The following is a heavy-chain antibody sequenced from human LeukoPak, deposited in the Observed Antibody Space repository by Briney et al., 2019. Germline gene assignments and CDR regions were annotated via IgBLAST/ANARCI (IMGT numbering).Heavy chain of an antibody. Sequence: ASVTVSCKASGGTFSSYAIRGVRQAPGRGVEWMGGIIPIFGTAKYAQKFQGRVTITADESTSTAYMELSSLRSEDTAVYYCARDSLGELLEPPYYYYGMDVWGKGTTVTVSS. CDR3: ARDSLGELLEPPYYYYGMDV. CDR1: GGTFSSYA. D-gene: IGHD3-10*01. V-gene: IGHV1-69*13. J-gene: IGHJ6*04. CDR2: IIPIFGTA.